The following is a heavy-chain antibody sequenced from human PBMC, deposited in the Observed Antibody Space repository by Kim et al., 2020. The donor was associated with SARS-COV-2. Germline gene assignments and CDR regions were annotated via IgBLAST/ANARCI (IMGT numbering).Heavy chain of an antibody. CDR2: INHSGST. Sequence: SETLSLTCAVYGGSFSGYYWSWIRQPPGKGLEWIGEINHSGSTNYNPSLKSRVTISVDTSKNQFSLKLSSVTAADTAVYYCARGRMVTTSGGFPFDYWGQGTLVTVSS. V-gene: IGHV4-34*01. CDR3: ARGRMVTTSGGFPFDY. J-gene: IGHJ4*02. CDR1: GGSFSGYY. D-gene: IGHD4-17*01.